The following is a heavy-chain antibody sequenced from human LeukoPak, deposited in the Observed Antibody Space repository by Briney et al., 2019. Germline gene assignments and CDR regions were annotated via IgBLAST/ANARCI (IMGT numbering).Heavy chain of an antibody. V-gene: IGHV4-34*01. D-gene: IGHD3-22*01. Sequence: PSETLSLTCAVYGGSFSGYYWSWIRQPPGKGLEWIGEVYHSGNTNYNPSLKSRVTISVDKSKNQFSLKLSSVTAADTAVYYCARTYDTSGYYYAFDYWGQGTLVTVSS. CDR2: VYHSGNT. CDR1: GGSFSGYY. CDR3: ARTYDTSGYYYAFDY. J-gene: IGHJ4*02.